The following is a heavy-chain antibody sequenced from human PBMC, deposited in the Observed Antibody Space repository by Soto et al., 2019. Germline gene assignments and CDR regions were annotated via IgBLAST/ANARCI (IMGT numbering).Heavy chain of an antibody. V-gene: IGHV1-3*01. CDR2: INAGNGNT. J-gene: IGHJ4*02. CDR1: GYTFTRYT. CDR3: ARDTYYGSGSYNYFDY. Sequence: ASVKVSCKASGYTFTRYTIHWVRQAPGQRLEWMGCINAGNGNTKYSQNFQGRVTVTRDTSASTAYMELSSLRSEDTAVYYCARDTYYGSGSYNYFDYWGQGSLVTVSS. D-gene: IGHD3-10*01.